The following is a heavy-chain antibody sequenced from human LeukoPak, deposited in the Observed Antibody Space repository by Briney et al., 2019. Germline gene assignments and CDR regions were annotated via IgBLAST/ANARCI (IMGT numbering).Heavy chain of an antibody. V-gene: IGHV4-31*03. CDR3: ARVGPVDTAMVTPFSLGMDV. Sequence: PSETLSLTCIVSGGSISSGGYYWSWIRQHPGKGLEWIGYIYYSGSTYYNPSLKSRVTISVDTSKNQFSLKLSSVTAADTAVYYCARVGPVDTAMVTPFSLGMDVWGQGTTVTVSS. CDR1: GGSISSGGYY. CDR2: IYYSGST. J-gene: IGHJ6*02. D-gene: IGHD5-18*01.